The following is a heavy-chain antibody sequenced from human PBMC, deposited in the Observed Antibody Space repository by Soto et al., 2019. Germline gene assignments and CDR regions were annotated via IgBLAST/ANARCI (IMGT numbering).Heavy chain of an antibody. D-gene: IGHD6-19*01. CDR2: SSGSGSTT. CDR3: AKDRKSGSGWYWDY. CDR1: GFTFSSYA. Sequence: GGSLRFSCAASGFTFSSYAMSWVRQAPGKGLEWVSGSSGSGSTTYYADSVKGRFTISRDNSKNTLYLQMNSLRAEDTAVYYCAKDRKSGSGWYWDYWGQGTLVTVSS. J-gene: IGHJ4*02. V-gene: IGHV3-23*01.